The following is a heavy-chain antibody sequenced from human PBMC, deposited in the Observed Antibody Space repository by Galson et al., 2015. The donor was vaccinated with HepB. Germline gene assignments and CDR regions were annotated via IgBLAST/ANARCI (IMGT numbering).Heavy chain of an antibody. V-gene: IGHV4-39*07. CDR2: IYYSGST. Sequence: SETLSLTCTVSGGSISSSSYYWGWIRQPPGKGLEWIGSIYYSGSTYYNPSLKSRVTISVDTSKNQFSLKLSSVTAADTAVYYCARDRDILTGYYSARFDYWGQGTLVTASS. J-gene: IGHJ4*02. CDR3: ARDRDILTGYYSARFDY. D-gene: IGHD3-9*01. CDR1: GGSISSSSYY.